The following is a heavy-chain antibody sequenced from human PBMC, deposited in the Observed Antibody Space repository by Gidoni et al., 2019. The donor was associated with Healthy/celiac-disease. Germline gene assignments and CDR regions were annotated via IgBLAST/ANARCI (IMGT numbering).Heavy chain of an antibody. CDR1: GFTFSRYG. CDR2: IWYDGSNK. Sequence: QVQLVESGGGVVQPGRSLRLSCAASGFTFSRYGMHWVRQAPGKGLEWVAVIWYDGSNKYYADSVKGRFTISRDNSKNTLYLQMNSLRAEDTAVYYCARDPRWTLEWLFSSYYYGMDVWGQGTTVTVSS. CDR3: ARDPRWTLEWLFSSYYYGMDV. D-gene: IGHD3-3*01. V-gene: IGHV3-33*01. J-gene: IGHJ6*02.